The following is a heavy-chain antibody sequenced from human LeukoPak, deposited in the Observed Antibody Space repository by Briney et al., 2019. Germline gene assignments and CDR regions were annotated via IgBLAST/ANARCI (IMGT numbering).Heavy chain of an antibody. CDR2: MNPNSGNT. D-gene: IGHD3-22*01. V-gene: IGHV1-18*01. J-gene: IGHJ4*02. Sequence: ASVKVSCKASGYTFTSYDINWVRQATGQGLEWMGWMNPNSGNTNYAQKLQGRVTMTTDTSTSTAYMELRSLRSDDTAVYYCARALGGYYGSWGQGTLVTVSS. CDR3: ARALGGYYGS. CDR1: GYTFTSYD.